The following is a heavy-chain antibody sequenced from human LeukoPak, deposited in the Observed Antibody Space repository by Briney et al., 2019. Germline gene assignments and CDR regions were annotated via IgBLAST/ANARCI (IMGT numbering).Heavy chain of an antibody. CDR3: ARDGLGYCSGGSCPWSWFDP. CDR1: GGSISSGDYY. J-gene: IGHJ5*02. D-gene: IGHD2-15*01. CDR2: IYYSGST. V-gene: IGHV4-30-4*01. Sequence: SETLSLTCTVSGGSISSGDYYWSWIRQPPGKGLEWIGYIYYSGSTYYNPSLKSRVTISVDTSKNQFSLKLSSVTAADTAVYYCARDGLGYCSGGSCPWSWFDPWGQGTLVTVSS.